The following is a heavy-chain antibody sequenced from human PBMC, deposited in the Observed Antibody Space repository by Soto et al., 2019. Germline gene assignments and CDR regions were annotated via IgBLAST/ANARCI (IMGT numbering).Heavy chain of an antibody. J-gene: IGHJ4*02. D-gene: IGHD5-18*01. CDR3: ARGGGGGYSYGGIDY. V-gene: IGHV4-31*03. CDR2: IYYSGST. CDR1: GGSISSGGYY. Sequence: QVQLQESGPGLVKPSQTLSLTCTVSGGSISSGGYYWSWIRQHPGKGLEWIGYIYYSGSTYYNPSPKSRVTSSVDTPKNQCPRKLGSVTAADTAVYYGARGGGGGYSYGGIDYWGQGTLVTVSS.